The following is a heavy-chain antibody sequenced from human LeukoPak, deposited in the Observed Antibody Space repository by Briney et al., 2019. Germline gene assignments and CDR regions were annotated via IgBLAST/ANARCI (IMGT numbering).Heavy chain of an antibody. CDR1: GFTFSTYD. J-gene: IGHJ3*02. CDR3: ARGMGYCSGGSCHDAFDI. Sequence: PGGSLRLSCAAFGFTFSTYDMHWVRQGTGKGLEWVSGIGTVGDTYYPGSVKGRFTISRENAKNSLYLQMNSLTAGDTAVYYCARGMGYCSGGSCHDAFDIWGQGTMVTVSS. V-gene: IGHV3-13*04. CDR2: IGTVGDT. D-gene: IGHD2-15*01.